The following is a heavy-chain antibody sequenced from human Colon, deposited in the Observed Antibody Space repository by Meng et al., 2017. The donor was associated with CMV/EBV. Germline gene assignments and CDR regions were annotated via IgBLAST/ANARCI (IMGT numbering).Heavy chain of an antibody. Sequence: GGSLRLSCAASGFTFSNYWMHWVRQAPGKGLVWVSRISSGGATTNYADSVRGRFTVSRDNAKKILYLQMNSLRAEDTAVYFCAPITVVPGVLSMDVWGLGTTVTVSS. CDR2: ISSGGATT. CDR3: APITVVPGVLSMDV. CDR1: GFTFSNYW. J-gene: IGHJ6*02. V-gene: IGHV3-74*01. D-gene: IGHD3-10*01.